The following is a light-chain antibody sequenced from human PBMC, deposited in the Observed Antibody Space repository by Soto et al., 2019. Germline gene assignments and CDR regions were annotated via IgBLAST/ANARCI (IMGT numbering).Light chain of an antibody. CDR3: QQYNNWPRT. CDR1: QSVSSN. CDR2: GAS. Sequence: EIVMTQSPATLSVSPGERATLSCRASQSVSSNLACYQQKPGQAPRLLIYGASTRATGIPARFSGSGSGTECTLTISSLQSEDFAVYYCQQYNNWPRTFVQGTKVEIK. J-gene: IGKJ1*01. V-gene: IGKV3-15*01.